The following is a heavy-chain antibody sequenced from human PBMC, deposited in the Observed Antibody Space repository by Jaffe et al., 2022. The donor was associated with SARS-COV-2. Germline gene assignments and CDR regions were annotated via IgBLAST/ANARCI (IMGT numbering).Heavy chain of an antibody. J-gene: IGHJ4*02. CDR3: AKDGGEGGGGLIDYFDN. Sequence: EVQLLESGGGLVQPGGSLRLSCAASRFTFSSFAMSWVRQAPGKGLEWVSAISYSGGGTYYADSVKGRFTISRDNSRNTLYLQMNSLRAEDTAVYYCAKDGGEGGGGLIDYFDNWGQGTLVTVSS. CDR2: ISYSGGGT. D-gene: IGHD2-15*01. CDR1: RFTFSSFA. V-gene: IGHV3-23*01.